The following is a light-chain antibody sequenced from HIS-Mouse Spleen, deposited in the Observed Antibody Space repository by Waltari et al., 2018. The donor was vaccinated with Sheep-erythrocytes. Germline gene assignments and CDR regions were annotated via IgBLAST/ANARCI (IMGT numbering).Light chain of an antibody. CDR2: EVS. CDR1: SSDVGGYNY. J-gene: IGLJ1*01. Sequence: QSALTQPRSVSGSPGQSVTISCTGTSSDVGGYNYVSWYQQHPGKAPKLMIYEVSKRPSGVPDSFSGSNSGNTASLTISGHQAEDEADYYCCSYAGSYNQVFATGTKLTVL. CDR3: CSYAGSYNQV. V-gene: IGLV2-11*01.